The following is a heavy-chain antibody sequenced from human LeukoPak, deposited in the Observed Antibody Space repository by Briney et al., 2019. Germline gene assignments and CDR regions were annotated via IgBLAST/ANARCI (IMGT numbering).Heavy chain of an antibody. V-gene: IGHV4-59*01. D-gene: IGHD6-19*01. CDR2: IYYSGST. CDR3: ARDQWLDRGGFDP. Sequence: PSETLSLTCTVSGGSISSYYWSWIRQPPGKGLERIGYIYYSGSTNYNPSLKSRVTISVDTSKNQFPLKLSSVTAADTAVYYCARDQWLDRGGFDPWGQGTLVTVSS. CDR1: GGSISSYY. J-gene: IGHJ5*02.